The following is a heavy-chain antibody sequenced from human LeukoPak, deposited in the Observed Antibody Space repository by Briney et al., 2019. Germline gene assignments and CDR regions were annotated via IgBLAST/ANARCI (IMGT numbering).Heavy chain of an antibody. V-gene: IGHV3-74*01. CDR2: INSDGSST. D-gene: IGHD6-13*01. CDR1: GFTFSSYW. CDR3: ARAGIAAAGTTYFDY. J-gene: IGHJ4*02. Sequence: GGSLRLSCAASGFTFSSYWMHWVRQAPGKGLVWVSRINSDGSSTSHADSVKGRFTISRDNAKNTLYLQMNSLRAEDTAVYYCARAGIAAAGTTYFDYWGQGTLVTVSS.